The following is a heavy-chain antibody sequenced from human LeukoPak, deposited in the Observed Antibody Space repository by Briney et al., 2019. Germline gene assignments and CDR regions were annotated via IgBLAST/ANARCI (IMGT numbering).Heavy chain of an antibody. D-gene: IGHD3-16*01. V-gene: IGHV3-15*01. CDR2: IKSTPDGGTT. Sequence: GGSLRLSCAVSGLTFIDAYMTWVRQAPGRALEWVGLIKSTPDGGTTHYAAPVRGRFTVSRDDSKNTLFLQTNSLKTEDTAVYYCTTSSWGNPVSWGQGTLVTVSS. J-gene: IGHJ5*02. CDR1: GLTFIDAY. CDR3: TTSSWGNPVS.